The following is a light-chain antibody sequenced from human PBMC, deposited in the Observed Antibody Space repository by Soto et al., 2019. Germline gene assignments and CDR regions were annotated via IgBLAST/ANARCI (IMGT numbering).Light chain of an antibody. V-gene: IGLV2-18*02. CDR3: SSYTSSSTYV. CDR1: SSDVGSYNR. CDR2: EVS. Sequence: QSALTQPPSVSGSPGQSVTISCTGTSSDVGSYNRVSWYQQPPGTAPKLMIYEVSNRPSGVPHRLSGSKSGNTASLTISGLQAEDGADYYCSSYTSSSTYVFGTGTKLTVL. J-gene: IGLJ1*01.